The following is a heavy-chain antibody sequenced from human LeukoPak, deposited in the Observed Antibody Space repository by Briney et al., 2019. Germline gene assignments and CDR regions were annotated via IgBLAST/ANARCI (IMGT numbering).Heavy chain of an antibody. Sequence: SETLSLTCTVSGGSISSYYWSWIRKPPGKGLEWIGYIYYSGSTNYNPSLKTRVTISVDTSKNQFSLKLSSVTAADTAVYYCARDFHVYYDILTGVLDIWGQGTMVTVSS. CDR2: IYYSGST. J-gene: IGHJ3*02. CDR1: GGSISSYY. CDR3: ARDFHVYYDILTGVLDI. V-gene: IGHV4-59*01. D-gene: IGHD3-9*01.